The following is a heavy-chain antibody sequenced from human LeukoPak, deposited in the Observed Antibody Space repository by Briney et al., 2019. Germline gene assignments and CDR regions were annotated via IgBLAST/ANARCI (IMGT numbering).Heavy chain of an antibody. CDR3: ARGRMIYYYDSSGDIDY. J-gene: IGHJ4*02. Sequence: PGGSLRLSCAASGFTFSNYWMSWVRQAPGKGLEWVANIKQDGSEKYYVDSVKGRFTISRDNAKNSLYLQMNSLRAEDTAVYYCARGRMIYYYDSSGDIDYWGQGTLVTVSS. D-gene: IGHD3-22*01. CDR1: GFTFSNYW. CDR2: IKQDGSEK. V-gene: IGHV3-7*01.